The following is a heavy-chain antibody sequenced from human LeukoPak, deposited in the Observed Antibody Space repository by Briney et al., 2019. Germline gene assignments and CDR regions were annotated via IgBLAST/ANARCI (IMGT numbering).Heavy chain of an antibody. V-gene: IGHV3-30*18. CDR2: ISYDGSNK. Sequence: GGSLRLSCAASGFTFSSYGMHWVRQAPGKGLEWVAVISYDGSNKYYADSVKGRFTISRDNSKNTLYLQMNSLRAEDTAVYYCAKSYSSGYMSLALGYWGQGTLVTVSS. CDR1: GFTFSSYG. CDR3: AKSYSSGYMSLALGY. J-gene: IGHJ4*02. D-gene: IGHD3-22*01.